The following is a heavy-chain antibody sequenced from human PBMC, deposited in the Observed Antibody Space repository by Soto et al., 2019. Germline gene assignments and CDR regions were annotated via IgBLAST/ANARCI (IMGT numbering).Heavy chain of an antibody. V-gene: IGHV1-18*01. CDR1: GYTFTSFG. J-gene: IGHJ3*02. Sequence: QVQLVQSGAEVKKPGASVKVSCKASGYTFTSFGISWVRQAPGQGIEWMGWISAYNGNTNYAENLQGRVTMTTDTSTSTAYMELRSLRSDDTSLYYCARDHRGGTDAFDSWGQGTMVTVSS. CDR3: ARDHRGGTDAFDS. CDR2: ISAYNGNT. D-gene: IGHD2-15*01.